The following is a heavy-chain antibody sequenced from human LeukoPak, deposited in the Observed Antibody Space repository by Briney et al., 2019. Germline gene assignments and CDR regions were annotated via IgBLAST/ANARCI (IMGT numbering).Heavy chain of an antibody. J-gene: IGHJ6*03. CDR3: ARGGPFWSGYLSRGGPGNYYYYYMDI. CDR2: IYYRRTL. CDR1: GYSISSGYD. V-gene: IGHV4-38-2*02. Sequence: SETLSLTCTVSGYSISSGYDWGWIRQPPGKGLEWIGSIYYRRTLYYNPSLESRVTISIDTSKNQFSLKLSSVTAADTAVYYCARGGPFWSGYLSRGGPGNYYYYYMDIWGKGTTVTVSS. D-gene: IGHD3-3*01.